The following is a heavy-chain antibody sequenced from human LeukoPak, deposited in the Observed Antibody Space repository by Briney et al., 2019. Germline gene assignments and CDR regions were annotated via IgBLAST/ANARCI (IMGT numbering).Heavy chain of an antibody. CDR2: ISAHNGNT. V-gene: IGHV1-18*01. Sequence: ASVKVSFKASGYTFTSYGISWVRQAPGQGLEWMGWISAHNGNTNYAQKLQGRVTMTTDTSTSTAYMELRSLRSDDAAVYYCARGHSLYYYDSSGYADYWGQGTLVTVSS. CDR1: GYTFTSYG. D-gene: IGHD3-22*01. CDR3: ARGHSLYYYDSSGYADY. J-gene: IGHJ4*02.